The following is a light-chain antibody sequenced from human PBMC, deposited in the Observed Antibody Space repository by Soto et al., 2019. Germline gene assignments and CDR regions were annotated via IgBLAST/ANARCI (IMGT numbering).Light chain of an antibody. CDR3: QQRSNWPLT. CDR1: QSVSDY. J-gene: IGKJ4*01. Sequence: ETVLTQSPARLSLSPGERATLSCRAGQSVSDYLAWYQQKPGQPPRLLFYDASYRATGIPARFSGSGSGTDFTLTISSLEPEDFAVYYCQQRSNWPLTFGGGTKV. CDR2: DAS. V-gene: IGKV3-11*01.